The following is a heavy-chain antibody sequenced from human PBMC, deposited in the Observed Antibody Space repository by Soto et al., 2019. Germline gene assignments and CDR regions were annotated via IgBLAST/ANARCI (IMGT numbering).Heavy chain of an antibody. Sequence: SETLSLTCAVYGGSFSGYYWSWIRQPQGKGLEWIGEINHSGSTNYNPSLKSRVTISVDTSKNQFSLKLSSVTAADTAVYYCARVKRSSFWDLFFDYWGQGTLVTVSS. V-gene: IGHV4-34*01. CDR1: GGSFSGYY. CDR2: INHSGST. CDR3: ARVKRSSFWDLFFDY. D-gene: IGHD6-6*01. J-gene: IGHJ4*02.